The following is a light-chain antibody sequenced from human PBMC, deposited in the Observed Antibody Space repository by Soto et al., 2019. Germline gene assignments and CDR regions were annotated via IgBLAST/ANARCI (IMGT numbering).Light chain of an antibody. Sequence: QSALTQPPSASGSPGQSVTISCTGTSSDVGGYNYVSWYQQHQGKAPNLMIYEVSNRPSGVPNRFSGSKSDNTASLTVSGLQAEDEADYYCSSYAGSNNVVFGSGTKLTVL. CDR3: SSYAGSNNVV. CDR1: SSDVGGYNY. V-gene: IGLV2-8*01. J-gene: IGLJ1*01. CDR2: EVS.